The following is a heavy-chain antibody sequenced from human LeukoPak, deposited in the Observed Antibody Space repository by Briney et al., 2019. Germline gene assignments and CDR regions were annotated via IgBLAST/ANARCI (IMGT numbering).Heavy chain of an antibody. Sequence: ASVKVSCKTSGYTFTSYGISWVRQAPGQGLEWMGWISAYNGNTNYAQKLQDRVTLATDTSTSTAYMELRSLRSDDTAVYYCARVGIDSSGWPQTRIDYWGQGTLVTVSS. V-gene: IGHV1-18*01. CDR1: GYTFTSYG. CDR3: ARVGIDSSGWPQTRIDY. D-gene: IGHD6-19*01. J-gene: IGHJ4*02. CDR2: ISAYNGNT.